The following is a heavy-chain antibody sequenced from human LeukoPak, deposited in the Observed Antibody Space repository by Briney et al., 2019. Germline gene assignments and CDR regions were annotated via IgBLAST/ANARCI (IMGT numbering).Heavy chain of an antibody. J-gene: IGHJ5*02. V-gene: IGHV4-59*01. CDR2: ISYSGST. CDR1: GGSITNYY. D-gene: IGHD5-24*01. Sequence: PSETLSLTCTVSGGSITNYYWSWIRRPPGKGLEWIGYISYSGSTNYNPSLKSRVTISVDTSKNQFTLNLSSVTAADTAVYFCTRDWRDGYNYVDLWGQGTLVTVSS. CDR3: TRDWRDGYNYVDL.